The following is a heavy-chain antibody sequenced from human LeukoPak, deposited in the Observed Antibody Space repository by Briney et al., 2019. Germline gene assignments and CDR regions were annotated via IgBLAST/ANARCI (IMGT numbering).Heavy chain of an antibody. J-gene: IGHJ5*02. CDR3: ARENAGGWFDP. V-gene: IGHV4-59*01. Sequence: SETLSLTCTVSLGSISRYYWRWIRQPPGKGLEWIGYIYYSGSTNYNPSLKSRVTISVDTSKNQFSLKLSSVTAADTAVYYCARENAGGWFDPWGQGTLVTVSS. D-gene: IGHD3-10*01. CDR2: IYYSGST. CDR1: LGSISRYY.